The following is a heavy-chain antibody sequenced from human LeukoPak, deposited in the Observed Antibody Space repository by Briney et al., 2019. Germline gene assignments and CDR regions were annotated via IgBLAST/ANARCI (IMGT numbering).Heavy chain of an antibody. J-gene: IGHJ4*02. CDR2: ISGSGGST. V-gene: IGHV3-23*01. Sequence: GGSLRPSCAASGFTFSSYAMSWVRQAPGKGLEWVSAISGSGGSTYYADSVKGRFTISRDNSKNTLYLQMNSLRAEDTAVYYCANSGIRSSGWFDYWGQGTLVTVSS. D-gene: IGHD6-19*01. CDR1: GFTFSSYA. CDR3: ANSGIRSSGWFDY.